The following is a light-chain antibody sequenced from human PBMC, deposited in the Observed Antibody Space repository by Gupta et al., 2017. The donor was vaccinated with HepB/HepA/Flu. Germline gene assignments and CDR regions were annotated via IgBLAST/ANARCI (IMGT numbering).Light chain of an antibody. Sequence: DIQMTQSPSSLSASVGDRVTITCRASQSISTYLNWYQQKPGKAPMLLIYIASTLQSGVPSRFSGGGIGTDFTLTISSLQSEDFATYYCQQSDNTPYTFGQGTRLEIK. CDR1: QSISTY. J-gene: IGKJ2*01. CDR3: QQSDNTPYT. V-gene: IGKV1-39*01. CDR2: IAS.